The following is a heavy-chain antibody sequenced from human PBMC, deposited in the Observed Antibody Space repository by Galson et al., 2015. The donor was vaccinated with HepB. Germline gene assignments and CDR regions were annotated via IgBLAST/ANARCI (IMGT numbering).Heavy chain of an antibody. CDR1: GGIFGKYV. D-gene: IGHD2-15*01. J-gene: IGHJ6*03. V-gene: IGHV1-69*10. CDR3: ATDREDDYYYYYMDV. CDR2: IIPMLGIG. Sequence: SVKVSCKASGGIFGKYVISWVRQAPGQGLEWMGGIIPMLGIGNYAQKFQGRITINADKSTSTAYMELRSLMSEDTAVYYCATDREDDYYYYYMDVWGKGTTVTVSS.